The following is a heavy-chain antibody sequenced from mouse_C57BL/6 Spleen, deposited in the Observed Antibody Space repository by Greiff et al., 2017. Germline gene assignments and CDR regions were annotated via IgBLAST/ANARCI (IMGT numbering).Heavy chain of an antibody. V-gene: IGHV1-59*01. J-gene: IGHJ4*01. CDR3: ARGDDDDGDYAMDY. CDR2: IDPSDSNT. D-gene: IGHD2-4*01. Sequence: QVQLQQPGAELVRPGTSVKLSCTASGYTFTSYWMHWVKQRPGQGLEWIGVIDPSDSNTNYNHTFKGQATLTGDTSSSTAYMQLSSLTSEDSAVYDSARGDDDDGDYAMDYWGQGTSVTVSS. CDR1: GYTFTSYW.